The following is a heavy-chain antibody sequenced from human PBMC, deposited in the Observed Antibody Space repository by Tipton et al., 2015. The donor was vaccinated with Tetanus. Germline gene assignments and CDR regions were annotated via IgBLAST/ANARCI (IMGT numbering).Heavy chain of an antibody. D-gene: IGHD3-16*01. CDR3: ARRRTLPLFDP. CDR1: GGSISGSSYY. J-gene: IGHJ5*02. CDR2: IYYNGST. Sequence: TLSLTCTVSGGSISGSSYYWGWIRQPPGQGLEWIGNIYYNGSTYYNPSLKSRVTISVDTSKNQFSLKLSSVTAADTAVYYCARRRTLPLFDPWGQGTLVTVSS. V-gene: IGHV4-39*01.